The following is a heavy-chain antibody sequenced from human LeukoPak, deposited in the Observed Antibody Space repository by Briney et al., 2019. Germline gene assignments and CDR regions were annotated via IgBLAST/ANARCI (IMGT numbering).Heavy chain of an antibody. J-gene: IGHJ5*02. CDR3: ARVKDGYTSSWFDP. CDR2: IYYTGTT. D-gene: IGHD5-24*01. CDR1: GGSIRGYY. V-gene: IGHV4-59*01. Sequence: SETLSLTCNVSGGSIRGYYWSWIRQPPGKGLEWIGYIYYTGTTKYNPSLKSRVTISVDTSKNQFSLKLSSVTAADTAVYYCARVKDGYTSSWFDPWGQGTLVTVSS.